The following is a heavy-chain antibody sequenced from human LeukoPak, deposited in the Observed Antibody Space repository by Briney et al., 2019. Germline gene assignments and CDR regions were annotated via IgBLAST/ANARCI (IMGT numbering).Heavy chain of an antibody. J-gene: IGHJ5*02. CDR3: VRGDWYYES. Sequence: GGSLRLSCVTSGFNFSDSRMTWVRQAPGKGLQWVANVNRDGTEKHFLDSVEGRFTISRDNAKKSLYLQMSSLRPQDTAVYFCVRGDWYYESWGQGALVTVSS. CDR1: GFNFSDSR. D-gene: IGHD2-21*01. V-gene: IGHV3-7*04. CDR2: VNRDGTEK.